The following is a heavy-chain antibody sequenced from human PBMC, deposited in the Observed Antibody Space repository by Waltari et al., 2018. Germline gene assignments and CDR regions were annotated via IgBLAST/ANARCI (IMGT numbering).Heavy chain of an antibody. CDR2: ISYSGNT. CDR1: GGSISSYY. D-gene: IGHD3-16*01. V-gene: IGHV4-59*01. Sequence: QVQLQESGPGLVKPSETLSLTCTVSGGSISSYYWSWIRQPPGKRMGWIGFISISYSGNTNYKPSLKSRVTMSLDTSKNQFSLKLSSVTAADTAVYYCARLPPWREYDDHHVMDVWGQGP. J-gene: IGHJ6*02. CDR3: ARLPPWREYDDHHVMDV.